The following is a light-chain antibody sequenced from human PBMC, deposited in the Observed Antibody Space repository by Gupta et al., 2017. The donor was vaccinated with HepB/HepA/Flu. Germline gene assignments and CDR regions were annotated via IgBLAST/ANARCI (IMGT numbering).Light chain of an antibody. CDR1: QSISVNF. J-gene: IGKJ1*01. Sequence: LLTQSPGTLSLFPGERATLSCRASQSISVNFLVWYQQTLGQAPRLLFYATSRATDIPDRFSGSGSGTDFTLTIDRLEPEDVGVYYCQQYDTSPYTFGQGTKVEIK. CDR3: QQYDTSPYT. CDR2: ATS. V-gene: IGKV3-20*01.